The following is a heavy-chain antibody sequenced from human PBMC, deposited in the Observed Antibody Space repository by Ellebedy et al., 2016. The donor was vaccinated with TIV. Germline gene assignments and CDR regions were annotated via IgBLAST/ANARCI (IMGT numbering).Heavy chain of an antibody. V-gene: IGHV3-23*01. J-gene: IGHJ3*02. CDR1: GFTFSNYA. D-gene: IGHD3-16*01. CDR3: AKPMGPGGRFDAFDI. Sequence: GESLKISXAASGFTFSNYAMSWVRQAPGKGLEWVSAITGIGTSTYYADSVKGRFTISSDNSKNTLSLQMNSLRADDTAIYYCAKPMGPGGRFDAFDIWGQGTLVTVSS. CDR2: ITGIGTST.